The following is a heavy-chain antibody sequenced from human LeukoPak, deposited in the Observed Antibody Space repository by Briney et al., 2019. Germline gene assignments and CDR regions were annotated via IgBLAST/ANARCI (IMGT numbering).Heavy chain of an antibody. CDR2: ISSNGGRT. V-gene: IGHV3-64*01. CDR1: GFTFRSYG. D-gene: IGHD3-16*01. CDR3: ARYPGGGSYHYAY. J-gene: IGHJ4*02. Sequence: GGSLRLSCAASGFTFRSYGMHWVRQAPGKGLEYVSAISSNGGRTYYANSVKGRFTISRDNSRNTLYLQMGSLRAEDMAVYYCARYPGGGSYHYAYWGQGTLVIVSS.